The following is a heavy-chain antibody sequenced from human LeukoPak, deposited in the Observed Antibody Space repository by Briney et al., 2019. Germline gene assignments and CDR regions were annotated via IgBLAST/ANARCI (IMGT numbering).Heavy chain of an antibody. CDR1: GFTFSSYD. CDR2: INSAGDT. D-gene: IGHD3-16*01. CDR3: TRVGLRVNAFDI. V-gene: IGHV3-13*01. Sequence: PGGSLRLSCAASGFTFSSYDMHWVRHGTGKGLEWVSAINSAGDTYYAGSVKGRFTISRENAKNSLYLQMNSLRAGDTAVYYCTRVGLRVNAFDIWGQGTMVTVFS. J-gene: IGHJ3*02.